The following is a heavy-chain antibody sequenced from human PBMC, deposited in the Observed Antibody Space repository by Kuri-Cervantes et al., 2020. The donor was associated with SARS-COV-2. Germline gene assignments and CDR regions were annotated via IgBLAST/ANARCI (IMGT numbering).Heavy chain of an antibody. V-gene: IGHV4-39*07. CDR3: ARITMVRGVIYVDV. Sequence: SETLSLTCTVSGGSISSSSYYWGWIRQPPGKGLEWIGSIYHSGSTYYNPSLKSRVTISVDTSKNQFSLKLSSVTAADTAVYYCARITMVRGVIYVDVWGKGTTVTVSS. J-gene: IGHJ6*03. CDR2: IYHSGST. D-gene: IGHD3-10*01. CDR1: GGSISSSSYY.